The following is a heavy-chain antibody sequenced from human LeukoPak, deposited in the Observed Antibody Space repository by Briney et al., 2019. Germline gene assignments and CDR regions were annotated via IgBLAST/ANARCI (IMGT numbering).Heavy chain of an antibody. CDR3: ARDRSPTYYYDSSGERDAFDI. D-gene: IGHD3-22*01. J-gene: IGHJ3*02. CDR2: ISAYNGNT. Sequence: ASVKVSCKASGYTFTGYYMHWVRQAPGQGLEWMGWISAYNGNTNYAQKLQGRVTMTTDTSTSTAYMELRSLRSDDTAVYYCARDRSPTYYYDSSGERDAFDIWGQGTMVTVSS. V-gene: IGHV1-18*04. CDR1: GYTFTGYY.